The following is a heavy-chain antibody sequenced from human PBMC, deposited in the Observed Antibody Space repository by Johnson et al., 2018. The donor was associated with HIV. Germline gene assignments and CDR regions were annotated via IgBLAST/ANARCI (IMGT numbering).Heavy chain of an antibody. CDR1: GFTFSSYW. Sequence: VQLVESGGGVVQPGGSLRLSCAVSGFTFSSYWMSWVRQAPGRGLEWVANIKQDGGEKYYVDSVKARFTISRDNAKHSLYLQMNSLRAEDTAVYYCARAGYGGNYAFDIWGQGTMVTVSS. D-gene: IGHD4-23*01. J-gene: IGHJ3*02. V-gene: IGHV3-7*05. CDR2: IKQDGGEK. CDR3: ARAGYGGNYAFDI.